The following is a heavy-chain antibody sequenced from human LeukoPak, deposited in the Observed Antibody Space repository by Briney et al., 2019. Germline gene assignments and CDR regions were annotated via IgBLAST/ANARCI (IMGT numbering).Heavy chain of an antibody. Sequence: GASVKVSCKASGYTFIGYYMHWVRQAPAHGLEWMGWINPNSGGTNYAQKFQGRVTMTRDTSISTAYMELSRLKSDDTAVYYCATAYGSGTDFYYWGQGTLVTVSS. CDR1: GYTFIGYY. CDR3: ATAYGSGTDFYY. J-gene: IGHJ4*02. D-gene: IGHD3-10*01. CDR2: INPNSGGT. V-gene: IGHV1-2*02.